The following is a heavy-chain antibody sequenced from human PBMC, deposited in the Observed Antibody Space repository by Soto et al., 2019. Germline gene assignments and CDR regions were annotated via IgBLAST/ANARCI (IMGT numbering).Heavy chain of an antibody. V-gene: IGHV4-30-2*01. Sequence: ASETLSLTCVVSGGSISSGGYSWSWIRQPPGKGLEWIGYIYHSGSTYYNPSLKSRVTISVDTSKNQFSLKLSSVTAADTAVYYCARDNGHDAATLDYWGQGTQVTVSS. CDR3: ARDNGHDAATLDY. J-gene: IGHJ4*02. CDR1: GGSISSGGYS. D-gene: IGHD2-8*01. CDR2: IYHSGST.